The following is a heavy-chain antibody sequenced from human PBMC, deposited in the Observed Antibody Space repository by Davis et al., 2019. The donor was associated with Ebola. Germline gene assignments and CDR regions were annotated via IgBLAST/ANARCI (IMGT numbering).Heavy chain of an antibody. V-gene: IGHV3-48*03. CDR2: ISSSGSTI. CDR3: AIPDCSGANCYSVYIKN. CDR1: GFTFSSYE. J-gene: IGHJ4*02. Sequence: GESLKISCAASGFTFSSYEMNWVRPAPGKGLEWVSYISSSGSTIYYADSVKGRFTISRDNSNNLLYLQMNSLRAEDTAVYYCAIPDCSGANCYSVYIKNWGQGTLVTVSS. D-gene: IGHD2-15*01.